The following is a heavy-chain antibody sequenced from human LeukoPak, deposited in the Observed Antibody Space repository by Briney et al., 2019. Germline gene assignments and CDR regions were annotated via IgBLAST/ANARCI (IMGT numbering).Heavy chain of an antibody. Sequence: GGSLRLSCAASGFTFSSYAMSWVRQAPGKGLEWVSVIYSGGSTDYADSVKGRFTISRDISKNTLYLQMSSLRAEDTAVYYCARDGGSGWSSAFFDHWGQGTLVTVSS. CDR2: IYSGGST. CDR1: GFTFSSYA. V-gene: IGHV3-53*01. D-gene: IGHD6-19*01. CDR3: ARDGGSGWSSAFFDH. J-gene: IGHJ4*02.